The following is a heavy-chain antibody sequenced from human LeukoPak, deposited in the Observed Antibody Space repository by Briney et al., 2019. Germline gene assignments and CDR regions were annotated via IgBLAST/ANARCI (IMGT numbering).Heavy chain of an antibody. V-gene: IGHV3-7*03. D-gene: IGHD2-15*01. J-gene: IGHJ4*02. CDR1: GFIFSDYG. CDR3: ASDSPGYSSGSYFTY. Sequence: GGSLRLSCAASGFIFSDYGMHWVRQAPGQGLESVANIKQDGSEKYYVDSVKGRFTISRDNAKNSLYHQMNSLRDEDTAVYYCASDSPGYSSGSYFTYWGQGTLVTVSS. CDR2: IKQDGSEK.